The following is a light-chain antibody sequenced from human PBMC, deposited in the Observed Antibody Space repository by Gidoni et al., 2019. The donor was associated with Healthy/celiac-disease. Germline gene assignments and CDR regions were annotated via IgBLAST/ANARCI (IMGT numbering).Light chain of an antibody. Sequence: QSVLTQQPSVSGAPGQRVTIFCTRSRSNIGAGYDVHWYQQLPGTGPKLLSYGNSKRPAGVPDRFSGSKSGTSASLAITGLQAEDEADYYCQSYDSSLEVFGGGTKLTVL. CDR1: RSNIGAGYD. J-gene: IGLJ2*01. CDR3: QSYDSSLEV. V-gene: IGLV1-40*01. CDR2: GNS.